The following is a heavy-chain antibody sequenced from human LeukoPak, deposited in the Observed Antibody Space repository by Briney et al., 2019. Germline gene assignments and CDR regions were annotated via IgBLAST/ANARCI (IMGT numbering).Heavy chain of an antibody. J-gene: IGHJ4*02. Sequence: SETLSLTCAVSGVSISSGGYSWSWIRQPPGKGLEWIAYIYHGGSTYYNPSLKSRVTISVDRSKNQFSLKLSSVAAADTAAYYCARVVEYDNSGYSGYYFDYWGQGTLVTVSS. CDR3: ARVVEYDNSGYSGYYFDY. CDR1: GVSISSGGYS. V-gene: IGHV4-30-2*01. D-gene: IGHD3-22*01. CDR2: IYHGGST.